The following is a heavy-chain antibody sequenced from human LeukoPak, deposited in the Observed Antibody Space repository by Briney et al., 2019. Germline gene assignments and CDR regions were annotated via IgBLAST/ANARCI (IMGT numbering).Heavy chain of an antibody. J-gene: IGHJ2*01. D-gene: IGHD5-24*01. Sequence: SETLSLTCTVSGGYISNYYWSWIRQPPGKGLEWIGYIYYSGSTNYNASLKSRVTISVDTSKKQFSQKLSAGTAADTAVYYCARDRVEMAPTVGYFDLWGRGTLVTVSS. V-gene: IGHV4-59*01. CDR3: ARDRVEMAPTVGYFDL. CDR1: GGYISNYY. CDR2: IYYSGST.